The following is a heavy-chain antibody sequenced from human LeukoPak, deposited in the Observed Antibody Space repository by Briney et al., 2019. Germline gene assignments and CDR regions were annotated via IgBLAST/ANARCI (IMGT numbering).Heavy chain of an antibody. CDR1: GVTFGDYA. Sequence: PGGSLRLSCAASGVTFGDYAMSWVRQAPGKGLEWVSAISGSGGSTYYADSVKGRFTISRDNSKNTLYLQMNSLRAEDTAVYYCAKKPDYGDFHWYFDLWGRGTLVTVSS. CDR3: AKKPDYGDFHWYFDL. D-gene: IGHD4-17*01. CDR2: ISGSGGST. J-gene: IGHJ2*01. V-gene: IGHV3-23*01.